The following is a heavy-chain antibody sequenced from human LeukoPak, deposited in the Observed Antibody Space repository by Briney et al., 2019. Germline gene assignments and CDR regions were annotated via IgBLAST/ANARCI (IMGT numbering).Heavy chain of an antibody. V-gene: IGHV4-39*07. D-gene: IGHD1-26*01. CDR1: GGSISSSNYY. Sequence: SETLSLTCTVSGGSISSSNYYWGWIRQPPGKGLEWIGSIYYSGSTYSNPSLKSRVTISVDTSKNQFSLKLSSVTAADTAVYYCAGTNNQRSGSYRLFYYYYYMDVWGKGTTVTISS. CDR2: IYYSGST. J-gene: IGHJ6*03. CDR3: AGTNNQRSGSYRLFYYYYYMDV.